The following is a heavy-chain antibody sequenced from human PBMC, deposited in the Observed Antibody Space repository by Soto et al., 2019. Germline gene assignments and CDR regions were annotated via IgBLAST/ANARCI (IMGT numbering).Heavy chain of an antibody. V-gene: IGHV4-34*01. D-gene: IGHD5-18*01. CDR3: ARRRGYRYGFFDF. CDR2: INHSGST. J-gene: IGHJ4*02. Sequence: SEPLSITCAVSGGSFSGYYWSWIRQPPGKGLEWIGEINHSGSTNCNPSLKSRVTISVDTSKNQFSLKLSSVTAADTAVYYWARRRGYRYGFFDFWGQGTLVTVSS. CDR1: GGSFSGYY.